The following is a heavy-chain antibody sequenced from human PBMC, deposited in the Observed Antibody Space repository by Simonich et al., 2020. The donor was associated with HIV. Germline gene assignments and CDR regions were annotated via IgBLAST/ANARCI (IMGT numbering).Heavy chain of an antibody. V-gene: IGHV3-48*01. J-gene: IGHJ3*02. Sequence: EVQLVESGGGLVKPGGSLRLSCAASGFTFSSYSMNWVRQAPGKGLEWVSYISSSSSTLYYADSVKGRFTISRDNAKNSLYLQMNSLRAEDTAVYYCARDRYAYCGGDCYSGAFDIWGQGTMVTVSS. CDR1: GFTFSSYS. CDR2: ISSSSSTL. CDR3: ARDRYAYCGGDCYSGAFDI. D-gene: IGHD2-21*02.